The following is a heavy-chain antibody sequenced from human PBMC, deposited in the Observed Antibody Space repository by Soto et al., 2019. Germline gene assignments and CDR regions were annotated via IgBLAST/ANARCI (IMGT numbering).Heavy chain of an antibody. D-gene: IGHD4-17*01. CDR1: GFTFSRYW. CDR3: ARDNYGDPIDY. CDR2: IQQDGSEK. J-gene: IGHJ4*02. V-gene: IGHV3-7*01. Sequence: EVQLVESGGGLVQPGGSLRLSCVASGFTFSRYWMTWVRQAPGKGLEWVANIQQDGSEKNYVDSVKGRFTISRDNAKNSVYLQMNSLRGEDMAVYYCARDNYGDPIDYWGQGTLVTVSS.